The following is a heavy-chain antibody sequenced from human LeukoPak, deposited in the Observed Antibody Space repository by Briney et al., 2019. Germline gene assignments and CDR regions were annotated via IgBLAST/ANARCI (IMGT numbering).Heavy chain of an antibody. CDR3: ARDSGSYLQPTDF. CDR2: ISDGGSDT. D-gene: IGHD1-26*01. J-gene: IGHJ4*01. CDR1: GFTFSTYA. Sequence: PPGGSLRLSCAASGFTFSTYAMSWVRQAPGKGLDWVSTISDGGSDTHYADSVKGRFTISRDNSKNTLYLQMNSLRAEDTAVYYCARDSGSYLQPTDFWGHGTLVTISS. V-gene: IGHV3-23*01.